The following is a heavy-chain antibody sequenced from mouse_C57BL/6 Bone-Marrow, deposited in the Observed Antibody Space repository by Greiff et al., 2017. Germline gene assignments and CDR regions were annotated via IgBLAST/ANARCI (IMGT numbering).Heavy chain of an antibody. D-gene: IGHD2-13*01. J-gene: IGHJ4*01. CDR3: ASPDYFYYAMDY. Sequence: QVQLQQPGAELVKPGASVKMSCKASGYTFTSYWITWVKQRPGQGLERIGDIYPGSGSTNYNEKFKSKATLTVDTSSSTAYMQLSSLTSEDSAVYYCASPDYFYYAMDYWGQGTSVTVSS. CDR2: IYPGSGST. V-gene: IGHV1-55*01. CDR1: GYTFTSYW.